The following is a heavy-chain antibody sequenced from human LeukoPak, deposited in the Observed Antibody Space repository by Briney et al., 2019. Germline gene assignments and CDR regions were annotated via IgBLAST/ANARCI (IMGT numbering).Heavy chain of an antibody. CDR2: INPNSGGT. J-gene: IGHJ4*02. D-gene: IGHD6-19*01. CDR3: ARDPVGGWPFDY. CDR1: GYTFTGYY. V-gene: IGHV1-2*02. Sequence: ASVKVSCKASGYTFTGYYMHWVRQAPGQGLEWMGWINPNSGGTNYAQKFQGRVTMTRDTSISTAYMELRSLRSDDTAVYYCARDPVGGWPFDYWGQGTLVTVSS.